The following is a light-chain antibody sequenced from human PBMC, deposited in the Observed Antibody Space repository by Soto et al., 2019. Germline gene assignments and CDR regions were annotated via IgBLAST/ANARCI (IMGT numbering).Light chain of an antibody. Sequence: QPVLTQSPSASASLGASVKLTCTLSSGHSSYAIAWHQQQPEKGPRYLMKLNSDGSHSKGDGIPDRFSGSSSGAERYLTIPSLQSEDEADYYCQTWGTGYAVFGGGTQLTVL. CDR1: SGHSSYA. CDR3: QTWGTGYAV. CDR2: LNSDGSH. V-gene: IGLV4-69*01. J-gene: IGLJ7*01.